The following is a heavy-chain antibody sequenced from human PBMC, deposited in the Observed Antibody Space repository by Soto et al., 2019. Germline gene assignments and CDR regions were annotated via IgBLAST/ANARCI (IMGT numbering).Heavy chain of an antibody. Sequence: GGSRRLSCAASGFTFRDYYMSWIRQAPGKGLGWVSYFSSTGSYAEYADSVKGRFTISRDNAKNSLYLQMHSLRAQDTAVYYCARDSRIKPRPLDYWGQGTPVTVSS. J-gene: IGHJ4*02. CDR2: FSSTGSYA. CDR1: GFTFRDYY. V-gene: IGHV3-11*06. CDR3: ARDSRIKPRPLDY. D-gene: IGHD1-20*01.